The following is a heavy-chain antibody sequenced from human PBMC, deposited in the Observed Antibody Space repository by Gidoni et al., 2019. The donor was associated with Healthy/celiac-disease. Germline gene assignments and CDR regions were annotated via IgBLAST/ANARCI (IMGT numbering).Heavy chain of an antibody. D-gene: IGHD3-10*01. Sequence: QVQLVQSGAEVKKPGASVTVACKASGYTFTSYGISWVRQAPGQGLEWMGWISAYHDNTNYAQKLQGIVPMATDTSTSTAYRELRSLGSDDTAVYYCARRYGSGSYYNDYWGQGTLVTVSS. CDR1: GYTFTSYG. CDR3: ARRYGSGSYYNDY. V-gene: IGHV1-18*01. CDR2: ISAYHDNT. J-gene: IGHJ4*02.